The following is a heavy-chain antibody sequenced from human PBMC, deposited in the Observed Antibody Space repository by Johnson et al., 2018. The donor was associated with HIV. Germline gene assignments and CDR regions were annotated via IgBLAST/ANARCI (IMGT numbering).Heavy chain of an antibody. CDR3: ARALKRIAAADDAFDS. CDR1: GFTFSSYA. CDR2: ISYDGGDK. D-gene: IGHD6-13*01. V-gene: IGHV3-30*03. Sequence: QVQLVESGGGLVKPGGSLRLSCAASGFTFSSYAMHWVRQAPGKGLEWVAVISYDGGDKYYADSVKGRFTISRDNSKSTLYLQMNSLRAEDTAVYYCARALKRIAAADDAFDSWGQGTVVTVSS. J-gene: IGHJ3*02.